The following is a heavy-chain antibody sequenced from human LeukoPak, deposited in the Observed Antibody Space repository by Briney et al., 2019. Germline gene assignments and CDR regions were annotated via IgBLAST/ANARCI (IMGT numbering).Heavy chain of an antibody. D-gene: IGHD5-12*01. Sequence: GGSLRLSCAASGFTFSSYAMHWVRQAPGKGLEWVTFIRFDGSNKYYADSVKGRFTISRDNSKNTLYLQMNSLRAEDTAVYYCARDEGGYDLDYYFDYWGQGTLVTVSS. CDR3: ARDEGGYDLDYYFDY. CDR2: IRFDGSNK. V-gene: IGHV3-30*02. CDR1: GFTFSSYA. J-gene: IGHJ4*02.